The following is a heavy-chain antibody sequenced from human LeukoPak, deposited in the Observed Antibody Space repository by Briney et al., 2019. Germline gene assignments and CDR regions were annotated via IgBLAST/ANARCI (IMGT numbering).Heavy chain of an antibody. J-gene: IGHJ4*02. CDR1: GYTFTGYY. V-gene: IGHV1-2*02. CDR3: ARDLLGYCSSTSCNIDY. D-gene: IGHD2-2*02. Sequence: ASVKVSCKASGYTFTGYYMHWVRQAPGQGLEWMGWINPNSGGTNYAQKFQGRVTMTRDTSISTAYMEQSRLRSDDTAVYYCARDLLGYCSSTSCNIDYWGQGTLVTVSS. CDR2: INPNSGGT.